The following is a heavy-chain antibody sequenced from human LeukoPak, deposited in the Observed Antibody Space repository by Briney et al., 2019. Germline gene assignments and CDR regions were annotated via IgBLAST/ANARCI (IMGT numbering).Heavy chain of an antibody. Sequence: PGGSLRLSCAASGFTFSNYWMHWVRQTPGKGLKWVSRINPDGSSKTYAHSVMGRFTISRDNAKNTLYLQMNSLRNEDTAVYYCARRGVYNTSYFDSWGQGTLVTVSS. V-gene: IGHV3-74*01. CDR2: INPDGSSK. CDR1: GFTFSNYW. J-gene: IGHJ4*02. D-gene: IGHD1-1*01. CDR3: ARRGVYNTSYFDS.